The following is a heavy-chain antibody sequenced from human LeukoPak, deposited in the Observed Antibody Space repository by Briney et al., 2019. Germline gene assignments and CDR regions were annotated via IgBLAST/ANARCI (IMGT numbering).Heavy chain of an antibody. CDR3: ARDPDSSGYYYSDY. D-gene: IGHD3-22*01. V-gene: IGHV4-4*07. CDR2: IYTSGST. Sequence: SETLSLTCTVSGGSISSYYWSWIRQPAGKGLEWIGRIYTSGSTNYNPSLKSRVTMSVDTSKNQFSLKLSSVTAADTAVYYCARDPDSSGYYYSDYWGQGTLVTVSS. J-gene: IGHJ4*02. CDR1: GGSISSYY.